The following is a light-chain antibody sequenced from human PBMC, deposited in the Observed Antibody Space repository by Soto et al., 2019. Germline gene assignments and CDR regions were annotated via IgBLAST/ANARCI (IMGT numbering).Light chain of an antibody. J-gene: IGKJ2*01. V-gene: IGKV1-5*03. CDR3: QQYNSYSYT. CDR1: QSINNW. Sequence: DFQMTQSPSTLSASVGDRVAITCRASQSINNWLAWYQQKPGKAPKLLIYEASNLQSGVPSRFSGSGSGTEFILTISSLQPDDFATYYCQQYNSYSYTFGQGTKVEIK. CDR2: EAS.